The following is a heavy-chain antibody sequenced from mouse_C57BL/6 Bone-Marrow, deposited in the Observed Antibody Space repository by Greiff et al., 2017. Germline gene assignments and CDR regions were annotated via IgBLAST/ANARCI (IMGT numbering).Heavy chain of an antibody. Sequence: VQLQQSGAELAKPGASVKLSCKASGYTFTSYWMHWVKQRPGQGLEWIGYINPSSGYTKYNQKFQAKATLTADKSSSTAYMQLSSLTYEDSAVYYGARWGYYGISFSYCGQGTLVTLTA. CDR1: GYTFTSYW. D-gene: IGHD1-1*01. CDR2: INPSSGYT. V-gene: IGHV1-7*01. J-gene: IGHJ3*01. CDR3: ARWGYYGISFSY.